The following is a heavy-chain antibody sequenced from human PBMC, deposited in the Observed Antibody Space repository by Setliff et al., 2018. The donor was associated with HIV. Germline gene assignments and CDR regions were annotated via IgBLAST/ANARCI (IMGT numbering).Heavy chain of an antibody. CDR1: GGTFSTYV. J-gene: IGHJ1*01. CDR3: ARIGWYDNYFDS. Sequence: GASVKVSCKTSGGTFSTYVISWVRQAPGQGLEWMGGIITIFGTPNYAQKFQDRVTITADESTTTVHMELSSLTSDDTAVYFCARIGWYDNYFDSWGQGSLVTVSS. D-gene: IGHD3-3*01. V-gene: IGHV1-69*13. CDR2: IITIFGTP.